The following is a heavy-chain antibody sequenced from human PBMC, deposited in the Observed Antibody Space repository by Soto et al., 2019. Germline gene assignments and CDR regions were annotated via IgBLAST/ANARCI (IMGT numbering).Heavy chain of an antibody. CDR3: ARAPARYYYDSSGYYYGDYFDY. CDR2: IYHSGST. J-gene: IGHJ4*02. V-gene: IGHV4-30-2*01. Sequence: QLQLQESGSGLVKPSQTLSLTCAVSGGSISSGGYSWSWIRQPPGKGLEWIGYIYHSGSTYYNPSLKSRVTRSVDRSKNQFSLKLSSVTAADTAVYYCARAPARYYYDSSGYYYGDYFDYWGQGTLVTVSS. D-gene: IGHD3-22*01. CDR1: GGSISSGGYS.